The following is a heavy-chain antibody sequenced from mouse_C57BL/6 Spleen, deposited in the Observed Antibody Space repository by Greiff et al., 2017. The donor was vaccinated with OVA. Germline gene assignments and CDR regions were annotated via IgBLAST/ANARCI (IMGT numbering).Heavy chain of an antibody. CDR3: ARYPPYYGSMRDYAMDY. CDR2: ILPGSGST. J-gene: IGHJ4*01. D-gene: IGHD1-1*01. CDR1: GYTFTGYW. Sequence: QVQLQQSGAELMKPGASVKLSCKATGYTFTGYWIEWVKQRPGHGLEWIGEILPGSGSTNYNEKFKGKATFTADTSSNTAYMQLSSLTTEDSAIYYCARYPPYYGSMRDYAMDYWGQGTSVTVSS. V-gene: IGHV1-9*01.